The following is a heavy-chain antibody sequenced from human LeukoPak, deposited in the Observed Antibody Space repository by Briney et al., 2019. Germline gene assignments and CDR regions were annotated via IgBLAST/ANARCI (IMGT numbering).Heavy chain of an antibody. D-gene: IGHD2/OR15-2a*01. V-gene: IGHV3-74*01. CDR3: ARGTALQDY. J-gene: IGHJ4*02. Sequence: LVWVSDINSDGSATNYADSVKGRFTISRDNAQNTLYLQMNSLRAEDTAVYYCARGTALQDYWGQGTLVTVSS. CDR2: INSDGSAT.